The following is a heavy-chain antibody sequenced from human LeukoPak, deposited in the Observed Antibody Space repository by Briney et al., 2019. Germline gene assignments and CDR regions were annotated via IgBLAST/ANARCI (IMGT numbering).Heavy chain of an antibody. CDR2: IYYSGST. J-gene: IGHJ4*02. CDR1: GGSISSYY. V-gene: IGHV4-59*01. CDR3: ARALPGGYYFDY. Sequence: SETLSLTCTVSGGSISSYYWSWIRQPPGKGLEWIGYIYYSGSTNYNPSLKSRVTISVDTSKNQFSLKLSSVIAADTAVYYCARALPGGYYFDYWGQGTLVTVSS.